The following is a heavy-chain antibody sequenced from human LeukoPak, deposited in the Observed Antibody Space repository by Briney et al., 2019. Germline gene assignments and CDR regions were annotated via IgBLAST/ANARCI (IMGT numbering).Heavy chain of an antibody. CDR2: LNSDGRST. J-gene: IGHJ4*02. CDR3: ARDLHSSGWLDY. D-gene: IGHD6-19*01. Sequence: AGGSLRLSCAASGFTFSSYWMHWVRHAPGKGLVWVSRLNSDGRSTSYADSVKGRFTISRDNAKNTLYLQMNSLRAEDTAVYYCARDLHSSGWLDYWGQGTLVTVSS. CDR1: GFTFSSYW. V-gene: IGHV3-74*01.